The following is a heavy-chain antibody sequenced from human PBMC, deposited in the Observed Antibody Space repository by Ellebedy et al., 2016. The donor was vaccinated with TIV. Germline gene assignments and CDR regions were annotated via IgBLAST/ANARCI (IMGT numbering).Heavy chain of an antibody. J-gene: IGHJ4*02. CDR1: GFTVSSNY. CDR3: VRDASYCSGGSCYHDY. V-gene: IGHV3-53*05. Sequence: GGSLRLXXAASGFTVSSNYMSWVRQAPGKGLEWVSVISGSGGSTYYADSVKGRFTISRDNSKDTLYLQMSSLRAEDTAVYYCVRDASYCSGGSCYHDYWGQGTLVTVSS. D-gene: IGHD2-15*01. CDR2: ISGSGGST.